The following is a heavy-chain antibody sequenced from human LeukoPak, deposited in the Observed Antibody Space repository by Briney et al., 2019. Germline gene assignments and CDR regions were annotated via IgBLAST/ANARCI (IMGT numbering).Heavy chain of an antibody. CDR1: GFTFSSYG. J-gene: IGHJ4*02. D-gene: IGHD2-21*02. V-gene: IGHV3-30*02. Sequence: GGSLRLSCAASGFTFSSYGMHWVRQAPGKGLEWVAFIRYDGSNKYYADSVKGRFTISRDNSKNTLYLQMNSLRAEDTAVYYCAKAPYCGGDCCPDFDYWGQGTLVTVSS. CDR3: AKAPYCGGDCCPDFDY. CDR2: IRYDGSNK.